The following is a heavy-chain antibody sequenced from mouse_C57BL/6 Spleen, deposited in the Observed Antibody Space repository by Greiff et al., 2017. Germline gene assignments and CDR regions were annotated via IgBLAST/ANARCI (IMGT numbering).Heavy chain of an antibody. CDR1: GYSITSGYY. CDR2: ISYDGSN. V-gene: IGHV3-6*01. Sequence: LEESGPGLVKPSQSLSLTCSVTGYSITSGYYWNWIRQFPGNKLEWMGYISYDGSNNYNPSLKNRISITRDTSKNQFFLKLNSVTTEDTATYYCARDSSGYPFAYWGQGTLVTVSA. D-gene: IGHD3-2*02. CDR3: ARDSSGYPFAY. J-gene: IGHJ3*01.